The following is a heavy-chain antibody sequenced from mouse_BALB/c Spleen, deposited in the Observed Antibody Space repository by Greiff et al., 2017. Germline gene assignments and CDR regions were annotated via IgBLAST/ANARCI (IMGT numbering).Heavy chain of an antibody. CDR1: GFNIKDYY. J-gene: IGHJ3*01. Sequence: EVQLQQSGAELVRSGASVKLSCTASGFNIKDYYMHWVKQRPEQGLEWIGWIDPENGDTEYAPKFQGKATMTADTSSNTAYLQLSSLTSEDTAVYYCTLTPGPWFAYWGQGTLVTVSA. CDR3: TLTPGPWFAY. V-gene: IGHV14-4*02. D-gene: IGHD1-2*01. CDR2: IDPENGDT.